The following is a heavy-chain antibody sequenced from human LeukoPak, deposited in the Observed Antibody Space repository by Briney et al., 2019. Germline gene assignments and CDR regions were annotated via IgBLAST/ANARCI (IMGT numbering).Heavy chain of an antibody. CDR1: GFTFSSYG. V-gene: IGHV3-30*02. CDR3: AKSWGSTRPYYNYMDV. J-gene: IGHJ6*03. D-gene: IGHD1-26*01. CDR2: IRYDGSNK. Sequence: GGSLRLSCAASGFTFSSYGMHWVRQAPGKGLEWVAFIRYDGSNKYYADSVKGRFTISRDNSKNTLYLQMNGLRPEDTAVYYCAKSWGSTRPYYNYMDVWGKGTTVTVSS.